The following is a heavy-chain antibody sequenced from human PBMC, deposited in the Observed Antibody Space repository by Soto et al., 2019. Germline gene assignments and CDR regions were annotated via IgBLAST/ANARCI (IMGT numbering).Heavy chain of an antibody. V-gene: IGHV3-33*01. J-gene: IGHJ6*02. CDR2: IWYDGTNK. CDR1: GFTFSNYG. D-gene: IGHD2-15*01. CDR3: ARDYSRYYGMDV. Sequence: QVQLVESGGGVVQPGGSLRLSCAASGFTFSNYGMHWVRQAPGKGLESVAVIWYDGTNKYYADSVKGRFTISRDNSKNTMYLQVNILRAEDTAVYYCARDYSRYYGMDVWGQGTTVTVSS.